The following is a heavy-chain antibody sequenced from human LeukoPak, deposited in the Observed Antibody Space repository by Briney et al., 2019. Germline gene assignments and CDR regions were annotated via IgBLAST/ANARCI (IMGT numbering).Heavy chain of an antibody. D-gene: IGHD3-10*01. CDR3: ARSLLLWFGELFTGLDY. Sequence: QTGGSLRLSCAASGFTFSSYAMHWVRQAPGKGLEWVAVISYDGSNKYYADSVKGRFTISRDNSKNTLYLQMNSLRAADTAVYYCARSLLLWFGELFTGLDYWGQGTLVTVSS. CDR2: ISYDGSNK. V-gene: IGHV3-30-3*01. J-gene: IGHJ4*02. CDR1: GFTFSSYA.